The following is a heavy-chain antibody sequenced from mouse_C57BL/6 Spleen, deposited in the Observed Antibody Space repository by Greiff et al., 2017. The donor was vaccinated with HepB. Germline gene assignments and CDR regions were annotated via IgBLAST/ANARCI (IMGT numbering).Heavy chain of an antibody. CDR1: GYTFTSYG. J-gene: IGHJ2*01. D-gene: IGHD1-1*01. CDR2: IYPRSGNT. V-gene: IGHV1-81*01. Sequence: VQLQESGAELARPGASVKLSCKASGYTFTSYGISWVKQRTGQGLEWIGEIYPRSGNTYYNEKFKGKATLTADKSSSTAYMELRSLTSEDSAVYFCYGGSSYYFGYWGQGTTLTVSS. CDR3: YGGSSYYFGY.